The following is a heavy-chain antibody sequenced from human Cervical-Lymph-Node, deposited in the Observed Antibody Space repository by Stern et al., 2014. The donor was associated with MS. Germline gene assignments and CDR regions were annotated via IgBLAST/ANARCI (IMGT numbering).Heavy chain of an antibody. V-gene: IGHV5-51*01. CDR2: IYPGYSDT. D-gene: IGHD5-18*01. CDR3: ARREDTAMDGAFDI. J-gene: IGHJ3*02. CDR1: GYRFTSYW. Sequence: EDQLVESGAEVKKPGESLKISCKGSGYRFTSYWIGWVRQMPGQGLEWMGIIYPGYSDTRSSPSFQGQVTISADKSISTAYLQWSSLKASDTAMYYCARREDTAMDGAFDIWGQGTMVTVSS.